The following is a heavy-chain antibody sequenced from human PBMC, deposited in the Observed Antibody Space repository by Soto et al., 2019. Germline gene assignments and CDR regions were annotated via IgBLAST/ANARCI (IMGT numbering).Heavy chain of an antibody. J-gene: IGHJ3*02. Sequence: ASVKVSCKASGYTFNIYAIHWVRQAPGQRPEWMGWMNAGNGNTEYSPKFHGRVTMTRDRYARAAYMELSGLTSEDTAVYYCARDCTYCGGDTGREAFDIWGQGTMVTVSS. V-gene: IGHV1-3*01. D-gene: IGHD2-21*01. CDR1: GYTFNIYA. CDR2: MNAGNGNT. CDR3: ARDCTYCGGDTGREAFDI.